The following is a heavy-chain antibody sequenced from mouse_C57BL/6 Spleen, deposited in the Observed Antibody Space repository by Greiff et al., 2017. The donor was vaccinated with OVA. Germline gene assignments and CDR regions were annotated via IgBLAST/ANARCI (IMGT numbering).Heavy chain of an antibody. CDR1: GYTFTTYP. V-gene: IGHV1-47*01. CDR2: FHPYNDDT. J-gene: IGHJ4*01. Sequence: QVQLKESGAELVKPGASVKMSCKASGYTFTTYPIEWMKQNHGKSLEWIGNFHPYNDDTKYNEKFKGKATLTVEKSSSTVYLELSRLTSDDSAVYYCERSTRGLGAMDYWGQGTSVTVSS. CDR3: ERSTRGLGAMDY. D-gene: IGHD3-3*01.